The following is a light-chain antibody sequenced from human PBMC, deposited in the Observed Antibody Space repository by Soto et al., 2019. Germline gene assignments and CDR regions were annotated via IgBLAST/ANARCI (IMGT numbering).Light chain of an antibody. CDR1: SSDGGGYNY. J-gene: IGLJ1*01. CDR3: SSYTSSSTLYV. Sequence: QSVLTQPASASGSPGQSIAISCTGTSSDGGGYNYVSWYQQHPGTAPKLMIYDVSNRPSGVSNRFSGSKSGNTASLTISGLQAEDEADYYCSSYTSSSTLYVFGTGTKVTVL. V-gene: IGLV2-14*01. CDR2: DVS.